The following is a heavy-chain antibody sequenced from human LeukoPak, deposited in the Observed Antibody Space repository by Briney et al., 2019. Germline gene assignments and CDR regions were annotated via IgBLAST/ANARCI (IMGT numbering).Heavy chain of an antibody. CDR2: TYYRSKWYN. D-gene: IGHD5-18*01. CDR3: ARAGSYGYYWYFDL. Sequence: SQTLSLTCAMSGDSVSSNSAAWNWIRQSPSRGLEWLGRTYYRSKWYNDYAVSEKSRITINPATSKNQFSLQPKSVTPEDTAVYYCARAGSYGYYWYFDLWGRGTLVTVSS. CDR1: GDSVSSNSAA. V-gene: IGHV6-1*01. J-gene: IGHJ2*01.